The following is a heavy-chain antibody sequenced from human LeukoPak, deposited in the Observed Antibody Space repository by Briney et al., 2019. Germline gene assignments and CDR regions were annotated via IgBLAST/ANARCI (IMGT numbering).Heavy chain of an antibody. CDR1: GYTFVDYY. Sequence: ASVKVSCKASGYTFVDYYLYWVRQAPGQGLEWMGWLNPRSGATNYAQKFQARVTMTRDTSVNTAYMELSRLRSDDTAVYYCARDHRRGSTGYDMPADWGQGTLVTVSS. CDR2: LNPRSGAT. CDR3: ARDHRRGSTGYDMPAD. D-gene: IGHD5-12*01. J-gene: IGHJ4*02. V-gene: IGHV1-2*02.